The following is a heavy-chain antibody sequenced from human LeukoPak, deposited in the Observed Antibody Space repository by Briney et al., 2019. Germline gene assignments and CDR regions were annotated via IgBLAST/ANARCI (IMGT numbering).Heavy chain of an antibody. CDR2: IYHSGST. CDR3: ARDPRVGATYHFDY. V-gene: IGHV4-39*07. CDR1: GGSISSSSYY. D-gene: IGHD1-26*01. J-gene: IGHJ4*02. Sequence: SETLSLTCTVSGGSISSSSYYWGWIRQPPGKGLEWIGYIYHSGSTYYNPSLKSRVTISVDRSKNQFSLKLSSVTAADTAVYYCARDPRVGATYHFDYWGQGTLVTVSS.